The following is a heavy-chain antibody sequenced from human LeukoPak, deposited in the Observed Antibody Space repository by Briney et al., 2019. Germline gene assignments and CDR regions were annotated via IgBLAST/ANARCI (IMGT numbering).Heavy chain of an antibody. CDR1: GFTFSPYG. CDR2: IRYDGSNK. Sequence: PGGSLRLSCAASGFTFSPYGMHWVRQAPGKGLEWVAFIRYDGSNKYYGDSVKGRFTISRDNSKNTVYLQMNNLRAEDTAVYYCARVVYYDFWSGYSAFDIWGQGTMVTVSS. J-gene: IGHJ3*02. D-gene: IGHD3-3*01. V-gene: IGHV3-30*02. CDR3: ARVVYYDFWSGYSAFDI.